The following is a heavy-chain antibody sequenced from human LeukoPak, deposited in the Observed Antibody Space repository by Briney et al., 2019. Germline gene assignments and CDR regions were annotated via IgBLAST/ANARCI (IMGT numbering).Heavy chain of an antibody. J-gene: IGHJ4*02. V-gene: IGHV3-23*01. Sequence: PGGSLRLSCAASGFNFNRYAMNWVRQAPGKGLEWVSLISGSGDSTYYADSVKGRFTISRDNSKNTLYLQMNSLRAEDTAVYYCARAKGFVVITTLDYWGQGTLVTVSS. CDR2: ISGSGDST. CDR3: ARAKGFVVITTLDY. D-gene: IGHD3-22*01. CDR1: GFNFNRYA.